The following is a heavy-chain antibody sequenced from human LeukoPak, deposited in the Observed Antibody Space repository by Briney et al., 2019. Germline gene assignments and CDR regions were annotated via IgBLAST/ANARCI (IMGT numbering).Heavy chain of an antibody. J-gene: IGHJ4*02. D-gene: IGHD1/OR15-1a*01. Sequence: GGSLRLSCAASGFTFSSYAMSWVRQAPGKGLEWVSGISGSDNNTYYPDSVKGRFTISRDNSKNTLYLQMNSLRAEDTAVYYCARDSNLNSKDYWGQGTLVSVSS. CDR1: GFTFSSYA. CDR3: ARDSNLNSKDY. CDR2: ISGSDNNT. V-gene: IGHV3-23*01.